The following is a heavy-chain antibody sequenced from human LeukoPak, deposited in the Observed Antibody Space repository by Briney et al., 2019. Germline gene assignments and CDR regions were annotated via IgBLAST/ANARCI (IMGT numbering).Heavy chain of an antibody. CDR2: INHSGST. V-gene: IGHV4-34*01. Sequence: SETLSLTCAVYGGSFSGYYWSWIRQPPGKGLEWIGEINHSGSTNYNPSLKSRVTISVDTSKNQFSLKLSSVTAADTAVYYCARGRVLWFGESKRGFDYWGRGTLVTVSS. J-gene: IGHJ4*02. D-gene: IGHD3-10*01. CDR3: ARGRVLWFGESKRGFDY. CDR1: GGSFSGYY.